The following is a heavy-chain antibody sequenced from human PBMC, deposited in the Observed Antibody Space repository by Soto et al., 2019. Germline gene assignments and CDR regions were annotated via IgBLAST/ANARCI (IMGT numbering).Heavy chain of an antibody. D-gene: IGHD2-2*01. CDR2: IIPVFGTT. CDR3: ARSSPYIVVRKTNGNQHYYGIHV. CDR1: GGTFSNYT. V-gene: IGHV1-69*13. J-gene: IGHJ6*02. Sequence: SVKVSCNASGGTFSNYTISWVRQAPGQGLEWMGGIIPVFGTTDYEQKFQGRVTITADGSTSTAYMKLSSLSSADTAAYYCARSSPYIVVRKTNGNQHYYGIHVCGQGTTVNVS.